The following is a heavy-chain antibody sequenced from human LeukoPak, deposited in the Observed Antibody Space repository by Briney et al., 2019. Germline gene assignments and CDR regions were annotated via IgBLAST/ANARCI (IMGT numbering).Heavy chain of an antibody. J-gene: IGHJ4*02. Sequence: GGSLRLSCAASGFTFSNYWMSWARQAPGKGLEWVANINQDGSVKYYVDSVKGRFTISRDNAKNSLYLRVNSLRAEDTAIHYCARIGYSSSSMDYWGQGTLVTVSS. D-gene: IGHD6-6*01. V-gene: IGHV3-7*01. CDR1: GFTFSNYW. CDR3: ARIGYSSSSMDY. CDR2: INQDGSVK.